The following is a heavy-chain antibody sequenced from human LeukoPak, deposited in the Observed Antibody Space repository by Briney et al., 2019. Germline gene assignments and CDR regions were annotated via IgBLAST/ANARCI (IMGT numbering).Heavy chain of an antibody. CDR3: AREGTYYYGSGSYYPLDY. V-gene: IGHV1-18*01. CDR1: GYTFTGYD. Sequence: GASVKVSCKASGYTFTGYDINWVRQAPGQGLEWMGWISAYNGNTNYAQKFQGRVTMTTDTSTSTAYMDLRSLRSDDTAVYYCAREGTYYYGSGSYYPLDYWGQGTLVTVSS. J-gene: IGHJ4*02. CDR2: ISAYNGNT. D-gene: IGHD3-10*01.